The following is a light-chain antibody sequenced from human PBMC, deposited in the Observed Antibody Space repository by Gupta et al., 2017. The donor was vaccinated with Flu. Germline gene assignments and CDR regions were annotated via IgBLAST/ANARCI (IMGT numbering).Light chain of an antibody. CDR1: ALPKQY. CDR2: KDS. J-gene: IGLJ3*02. V-gene: IGLV3-25*02. CDR3: QSAYSSGTYEV. Sequence: SYELTQPPSVSVSPGQTARITCSGDALPKQYAYWYQQKPGQAPVLVIYKDSERPSGIPERFSVSSSGTTVTLTISGVQAEDEADYYCQSAYSSGTYEVFGGGTKLTVL.